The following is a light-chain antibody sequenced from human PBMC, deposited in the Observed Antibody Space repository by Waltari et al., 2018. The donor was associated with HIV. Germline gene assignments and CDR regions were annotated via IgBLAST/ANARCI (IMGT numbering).Light chain of an antibody. J-gene: IGLJ2*01. Sequence: SALPQTTSVSGSPGQSLTFPCPGPSSDSGGCKAASWYQQSPGKAPKLIIYDVSYRPSGVSNRFSGSKSGNTASLTISGLQAEDEADYYCGSSMTNVNMDVFGGGTKLTVL. CDR3: GSSMTNVNMDV. CDR1: SSDSGGCKA. CDR2: DVS. V-gene: IGLV2-14*03.